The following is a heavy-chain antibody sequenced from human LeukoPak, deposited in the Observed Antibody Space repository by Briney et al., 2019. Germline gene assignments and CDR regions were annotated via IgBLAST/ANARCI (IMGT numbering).Heavy chain of an antibody. V-gene: IGHV4-38-2*01. D-gene: IGHD3-10*01. CDR2: IYHSGST. J-gene: IGHJ4*02. CDR3: ARVHYYGSGSYYNDYYFDY. CDR1: GYSISGGYY. Sequence: SETLSLTCAVSGYSISGGYYWGWIRQPPGKGLEWIGSIYHSGSTYYNPSLKSRVTISVDTSKNQFSLKLSSVTAADTAVYYCARVHYYGSGSYYNDYYFDYWGQGTLVTVSS.